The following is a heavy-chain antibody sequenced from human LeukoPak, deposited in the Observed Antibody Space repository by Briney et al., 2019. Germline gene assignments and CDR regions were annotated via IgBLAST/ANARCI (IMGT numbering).Heavy chain of an antibody. CDR1: GFTFSNYE. J-gene: IGHJ4*02. Sequence: GGSLRLSCTASGFTFSNYEMNWVRQAPGKGLEWVSYISKSGGATIYYADSVKGRFTISRDNAKNSLYLQMNSLRAEDTAVYYCARDYVDYWGQGTLVTVSS. CDR2: ISKSGGATI. V-gene: IGHV3-48*03. D-gene: IGHD3-16*01. CDR3: ARDYVDY.